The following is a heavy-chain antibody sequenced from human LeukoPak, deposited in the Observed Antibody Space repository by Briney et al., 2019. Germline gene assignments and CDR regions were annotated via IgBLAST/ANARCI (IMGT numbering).Heavy chain of an antibody. Sequence: GRSLRLSCTSSGFTFGDYAMTWVRQAPGKGLEWVAFIRSKAYRGTTEYAVSIKGRFTISRDDSKSIAYLQMNSLKTEDTAVYYCARVGYDYVYYADFWGQGTLVTVSS. V-gene: IGHV3-49*04. J-gene: IGHJ4*02. CDR1: GFTFGDYA. CDR3: ARVGYDYVYYADF. D-gene: IGHD5-18*01. CDR2: IRSKAYRGTT.